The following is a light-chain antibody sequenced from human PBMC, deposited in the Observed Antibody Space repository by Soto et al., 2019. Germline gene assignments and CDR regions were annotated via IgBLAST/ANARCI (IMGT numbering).Light chain of an antibody. CDR1: SSAIGGYNF. Sequence: QSALTQPPSASGSPGQSVTISCTGTSSAIGGYNFVSWYQQHPGKAPKLMIDEVNKRPSGVPDRFSGSKSGNTASLTVSGLQAEDEADYYCSSYADTNNLVFGGGTKVTVL. CDR2: EVN. V-gene: IGLV2-8*01. J-gene: IGLJ2*01. CDR3: SSYADTNNLV.